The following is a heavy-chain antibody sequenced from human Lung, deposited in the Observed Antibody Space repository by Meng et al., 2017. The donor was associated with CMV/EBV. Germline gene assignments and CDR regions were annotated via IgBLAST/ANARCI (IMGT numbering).Heavy chain of an antibody. D-gene: IGHD3-22*01. V-gene: IGHV3-30*04. CDR1: GFTFNTYA. Sequence: GGSXRLXCAASGFTFNTYAMHWVRQAPGKGLEWVAVISYDGSNKYTADSVQGRLTISRDNSKNNLYLQMNILTVEDTAVYYCVRDQGGESMIAVLIERFGMDVXGQGXTVTVSS. J-gene: IGHJ6*02. CDR2: ISYDGSNK. CDR3: VRDQGGESMIAVLIERFGMDV.